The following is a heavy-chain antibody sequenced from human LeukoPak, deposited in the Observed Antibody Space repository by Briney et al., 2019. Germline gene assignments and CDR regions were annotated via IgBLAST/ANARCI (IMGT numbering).Heavy chain of an antibody. Sequence: GGSLRLSCAASGFTYGTYAVSWVRQAPGKGLDWVSAISDNGAATYYADSVKGRFTISRDNSKNTLYLQMNSLRAEDTAVYYCAKFGDYGDYLSFDYWGQGTLVTVSS. CDR1: GFTYGTYA. J-gene: IGHJ4*02. V-gene: IGHV3-23*01. CDR2: ISDNGAAT. D-gene: IGHD4-17*01. CDR3: AKFGDYGDYLSFDY.